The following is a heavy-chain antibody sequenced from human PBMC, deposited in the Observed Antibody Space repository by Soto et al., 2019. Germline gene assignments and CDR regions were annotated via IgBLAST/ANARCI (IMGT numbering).Heavy chain of an antibody. J-gene: IGHJ4*02. CDR1: GFTFSSYW. CDR3: ARVDGDGYDGNGYLGRH. V-gene: IGHV3-74*01. D-gene: IGHD3-22*01. CDR2: IKSDGSGT. Sequence: EVQLVESGGGLVQPGESLTLSCAASGFTFSSYWMHWVRQAPGKGLVWVSRIKSDGSGTYYADFVKGRLTISRDNAKNTLSLKMNSLRGEDTAVYFCARVDGDGYDGNGYLGRHWGQATLVNVSS.